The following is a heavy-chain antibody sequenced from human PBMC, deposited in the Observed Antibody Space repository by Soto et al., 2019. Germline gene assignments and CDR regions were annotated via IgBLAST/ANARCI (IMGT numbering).Heavy chain of an antibody. CDR3: ARDRGGYSGYDLYYYGMDV. Sequence: AASVKVSCKASGGTFSSYAISWVRQAPGQGLEWMGGIIPIFGTANYAQKFQGRVTITADESTSTAYMELSSLRSEDTAVYYCARDRGGYSGYDLYYYGMDVWGQGTTVTVSS. V-gene: IGHV1-69*13. J-gene: IGHJ6*02. CDR2: IIPIFGTA. D-gene: IGHD5-12*01. CDR1: GGTFSSYA.